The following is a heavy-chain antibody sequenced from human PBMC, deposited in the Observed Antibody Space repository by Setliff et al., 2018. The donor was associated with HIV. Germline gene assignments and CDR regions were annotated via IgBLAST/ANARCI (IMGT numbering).Heavy chain of an antibody. CDR2: SIPILGIG. J-gene: IGHJ6*03. Sequence: GASVKVSCKASGGTFSSYTINRVRQAPGQGLEWMGRSIPILGIGNDEQAQKFKGRVTFTADKSTSTVYMELSSLRSEDTAVYYCARCGAGEWHLYMDVWGKGTEVTVSS. CDR1: GGTFSSYT. D-gene: IGHD3-16*01. V-gene: IGHV1-69*02. CDR3: ARCGAGEWHLYMDV.